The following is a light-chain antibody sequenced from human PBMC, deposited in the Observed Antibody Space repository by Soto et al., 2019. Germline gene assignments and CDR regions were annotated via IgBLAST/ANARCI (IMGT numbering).Light chain of an antibody. CDR1: QSINSW. V-gene: IGKV1-5*01. CDR3: QQLITYPQT. Sequence: DIQMTQSPSTLSASVGDRVTITCRASQSINSWFAWYQQKPGKAPKLLIYDASSLESGVPSRFSGSGSGTEFTLTISSLQPDDFATYYCQQLITYPQTFGQGTKVDIK. CDR2: DAS. J-gene: IGKJ1*01.